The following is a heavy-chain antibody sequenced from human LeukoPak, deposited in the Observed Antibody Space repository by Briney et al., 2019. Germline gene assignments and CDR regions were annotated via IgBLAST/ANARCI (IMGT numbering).Heavy chain of an antibody. V-gene: IGHV3-30*02. CDR3: AKDWDSGSYFADY. CDR1: GFTFSSYG. CDR2: IRYDGSNK. J-gene: IGHJ4*02. D-gene: IGHD1-26*01. Sequence: GRSLRLSCAASGFTFSSYGMHWVRQAPGKGLEWVAFIRYDGSNKYYADSVKGRFTISRDNSKNTLYLQMNSLGAEDTAVYYCAKDWDSGSYFADYWGQGTLVTVSS.